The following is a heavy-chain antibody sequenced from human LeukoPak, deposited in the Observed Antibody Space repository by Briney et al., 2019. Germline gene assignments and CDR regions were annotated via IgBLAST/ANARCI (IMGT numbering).Heavy chain of an antibody. J-gene: IGHJ4*02. CDR3: ARVRRGHDY. Sequence: SETLSLTCAVYGGSFSGYYWSWIRQPPGKGLEWIGEINHSGSTNYNPSLKSRVTISLDTSKNQFSLKLSSVTAADTAVYYCARVRRGHDYWGQGTLVTVSS. CDR2: INHSGST. CDR1: GGSFSGYY. V-gene: IGHV4-34*01.